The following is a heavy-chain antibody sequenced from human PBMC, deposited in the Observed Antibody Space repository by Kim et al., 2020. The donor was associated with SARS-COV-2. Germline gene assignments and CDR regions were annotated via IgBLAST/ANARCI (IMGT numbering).Heavy chain of an antibody. J-gene: IGHJ4*02. CDR1: GFTFDDYT. V-gene: IGHV3-43*01. D-gene: IGHD3-9*01. CDR3: AKDSGPRGEPDYDILTGPTGGAPDY. CDR2: ISWDGGST. Sequence: GGSLRLSCAASGFTFDDYTMHWVRQAPGKGLEWVSLISWDGGSTYYADSVKGRFTISRDNSKNSLYLQMNSLRTEDTALYYCAKDSGPRGEPDYDILTGPTGGAPDYWGQGTLVTVSS.